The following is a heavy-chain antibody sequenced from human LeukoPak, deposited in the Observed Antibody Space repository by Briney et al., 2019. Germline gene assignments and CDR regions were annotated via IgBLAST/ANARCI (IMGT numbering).Heavy chain of an antibody. CDR2: IHSADSNT. Sequence: GESLQISCQDSGYSFTNYWIGWVRQMPGKGLEWMGIIHSADSNTKYSPSFQGQVTISADKSISTAYLQWSGPKASDTAMYYCAGARHGDYRWDYWGQGALVTVSS. J-gene: IGHJ4*02. CDR1: GYSFTNYW. CDR3: AGARHGDYRWDY. V-gene: IGHV5-51*01. D-gene: IGHD4-17*01.